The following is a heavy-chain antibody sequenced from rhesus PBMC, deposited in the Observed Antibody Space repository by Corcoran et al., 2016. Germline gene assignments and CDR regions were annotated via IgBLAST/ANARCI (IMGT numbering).Heavy chain of an antibody. D-gene: IGHD2-39*02. Sequence: QVQLQESGPGLVKPSETLSLTCAVSGYSIGSAYGGSWVSQPPGKGLVWGGYIVGSRGTTNYNPSLKSRVTIPKDTSKNQFSLKLSSVTAADTAVYYCARDGRYCSGGVCYKPFDVWGPGVLVTVSS. V-gene: IGHV4-127*01. J-gene: IGHJ5-1*01. CDR3: ARDGRYCSGGVCYKPFDV. CDR1: GYSIGSAYG. CDR2: IVGSRGTT.